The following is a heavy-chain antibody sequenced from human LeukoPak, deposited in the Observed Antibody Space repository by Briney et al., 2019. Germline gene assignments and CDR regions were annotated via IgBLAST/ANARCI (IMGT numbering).Heavy chain of an antibody. Sequence: GGSLRLSCAAFGFTLSTYSMNWVRQAPGKGLEWVSSISSSSTYIYYADSVKGRFTISRDNAKNSLYLQMNSLRAEDTAVYYCARDWGDYGDYDYWGQGTQVTVSS. V-gene: IGHV3-21*01. CDR1: GFTLSTYS. CDR2: ISSSSTYI. CDR3: ARDWGDYGDYDY. J-gene: IGHJ4*02. D-gene: IGHD4-17*01.